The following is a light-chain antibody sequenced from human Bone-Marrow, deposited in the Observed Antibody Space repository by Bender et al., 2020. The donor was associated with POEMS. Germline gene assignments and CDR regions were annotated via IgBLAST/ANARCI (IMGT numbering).Light chain of an antibody. Sequence: QSALTQPASVSGSPGQSITISCTGTSSDVGSYNLVSWYQQHPGKAPKLMIYEVSKRPSGVSNRFSGSKSGNTASLTISGLQAEDEADYYCSSYAGSYSWVFGGGTKLTVL. V-gene: IGLV2-23*02. CDR3: SSYAGSYSWV. CDR1: SSDVGSYNL. J-gene: IGLJ3*02. CDR2: EVS.